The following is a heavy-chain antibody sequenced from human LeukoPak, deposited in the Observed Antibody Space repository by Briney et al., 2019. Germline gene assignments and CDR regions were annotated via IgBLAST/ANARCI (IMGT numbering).Heavy chain of an antibody. CDR3: ARLYSRVGPFDY. V-gene: IGHV3-21*01. CDR2: ISSSSPYI. D-gene: IGHD5-18*01. Sequence: PGGSLSLSCAAAGFTFSDYSMNWVRQASGKGLEWVASISSSSPYIYYTDSVKGRFTISRDNAKNSLYLQMNSLRAEDTAVYYCARLYSRVGPFDYWGQGTLVTVSS. J-gene: IGHJ4*02. CDR1: GFTFSDYS.